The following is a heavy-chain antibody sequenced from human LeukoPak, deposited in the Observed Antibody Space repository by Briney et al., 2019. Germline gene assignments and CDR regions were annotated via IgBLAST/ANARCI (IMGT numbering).Heavy chain of an antibody. CDR1: GFTFSSYG. V-gene: IGHV4-39*01. D-gene: IGHD5-24*01. CDR3: ARHRSGWLQSSFDY. J-gene: IGHJ4*02. Sequence: GSLRLSCAASGFTFSSYGMIWIRQPPGKGLEWIGSIYYSGSSFDNPALKSRVTISVDTSKNQFSLKLSSVTAADTAVYYCARHRSGWLQSSFDYWGQGTLVTVSS. CDR2: IYYSGSS.